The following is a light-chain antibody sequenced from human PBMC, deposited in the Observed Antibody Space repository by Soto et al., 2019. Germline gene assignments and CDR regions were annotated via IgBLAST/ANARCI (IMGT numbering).Light chain of an antibody. Sequence: EIVMTQSPATLSVSPGERATLSCRASQGVGSTLAWYQQKPGQTPRLLIYAASTSATGVPARFSGSGSGTEFTLTINSLQSEDFAVYYCQHYHSWPLTFGGGTKVEIK. CDR3: QHYHSWPLT. CDR2: AAS. J-gene: IGKJ4*01. CDR1: QGVGST. V-gene: IGKV3-15*01.